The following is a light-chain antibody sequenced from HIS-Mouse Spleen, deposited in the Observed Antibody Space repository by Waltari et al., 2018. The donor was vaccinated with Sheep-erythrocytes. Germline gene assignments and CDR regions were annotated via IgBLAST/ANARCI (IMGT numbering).Light chain of an antibody. V-gene: IGLV2-11*01. CDR2: EVS. Sequence: QSALTQPRSVSGSPGQSVTISCTGTSSDVGGYNSVSWYQQHPGKAPKLMIYEVSKRTSGVPDRFSGSKSGNTASLTISGLQAEDEADYYCCSYAGSYNHVFATGTKVTVL. CDR1: SSDVGGYNS. J-gene: IGLJ1*01. CDR3: CSYAGSYNHV.